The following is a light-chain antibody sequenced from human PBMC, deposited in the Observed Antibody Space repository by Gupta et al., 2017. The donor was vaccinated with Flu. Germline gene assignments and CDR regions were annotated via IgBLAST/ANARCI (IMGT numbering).Light chain of an antibody. J-gene: IGLJ3*02. CDR3: QVWDSSAGRV. CDR1: NIGSKN. Sequence: SSELTQPLSVSVALGQTVRITGGGNNIGSKNVHWYQQKPGQAPMVVIYTDTNRPSGIPERFSGSNSGNTATLTISRAQAGDEADYYCQVWDSSAGRVFGGGTKLTVL. CDR2: TDT. V-gene: IGLV3-9*01.